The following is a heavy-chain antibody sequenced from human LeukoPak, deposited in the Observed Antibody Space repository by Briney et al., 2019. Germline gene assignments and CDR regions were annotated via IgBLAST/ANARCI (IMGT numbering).Heavy chain of an antibody. CDR1: GFTFSSYE. V-gene: IGHV3-48*03. CDR2: TSSSGSTI. J-gene: IGHJ6*02. CDR3: ARSRPYYYYGMDV. Sequence: GGSLRLSCAASGFTFSSYEMNWVRQAPGKGLEWVSYTSSSGSTIYYADSVKGRFTISRDNAKNSLYLQMNSLRAEDTAVYYCARSRPYYYYGMDVWGQGTTVTVSS.